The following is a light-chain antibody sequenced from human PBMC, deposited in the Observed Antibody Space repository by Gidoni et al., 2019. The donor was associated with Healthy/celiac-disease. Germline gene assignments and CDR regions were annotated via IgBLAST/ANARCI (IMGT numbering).Light chain of an antibody. J-gene: IGKJ4*01. Sequence: IDLTSSPATLSLSPGERATLSCRASQSVSSYLAWYQQKPGQAPRLLIYDASNRATGIPARFSGSGSGTDFTLTISSLEPEDFAVYYCQQRSNWPLTFGGGTKVEIK. CDR3: QQRSNWPLT. V-gene: IGKV3-11*01. CDR1: QSVSSY. CDR2: DAS.